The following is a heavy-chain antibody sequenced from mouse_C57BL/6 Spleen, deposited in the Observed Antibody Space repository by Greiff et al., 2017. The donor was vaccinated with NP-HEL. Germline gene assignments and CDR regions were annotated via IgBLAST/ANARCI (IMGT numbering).Heavy chain of an antibody. Sequence: VQLQQPGAELVRPGTSVKLSCKASGYTFTSYWMHWVKQRPGQGLEWIGVIDPSDSYTTSNQKFKGQATLTVDPSSSTAYMQLSSLASEDYAVYYCARNYFDYWGQGTTLTVSS. CDR2: IDPSDSYT. CDR1: GYTFTSYW. CDR3: ARNYFDY. J-gene: IGHJ2*01. V-gene: IGHV1-59*01.